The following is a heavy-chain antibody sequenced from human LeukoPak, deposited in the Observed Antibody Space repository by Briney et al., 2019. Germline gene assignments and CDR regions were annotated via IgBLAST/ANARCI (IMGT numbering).Heavy chain of an antibody. D-gene: IGHD5-18*01. J-gene: IGHJ4*02. CDR2: ISAYNGKT. V-gene: IGHV1-18*01. Sequence: ASVKVSCKTSGYSFTSYGISWVRQAPGQGLEWMGYISAYNGKTTSAQKFQGRLTMTTDRSTSTAYMELRSLRSDDTAVYYCARADVDTAMVPLYWGQGTLVTVSS. CDR1: GYSFTSYG. CDR3: ARADVDTAMVPLY.